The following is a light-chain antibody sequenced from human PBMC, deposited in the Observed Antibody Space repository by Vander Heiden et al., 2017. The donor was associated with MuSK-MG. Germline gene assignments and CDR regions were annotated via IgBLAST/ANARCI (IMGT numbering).Light chain of an antibody. J-gene: IGKJ2*01. CDR3: QQYGSSPYT. CDR1: QSVIRSY. V-gene: IGKV3-20*01. Sequence: EIVLTPSPGTLSLSPGERATLSCRASQSVIRSYLAWYQQKPGQAPRLLIYGPSSRATGIPDRFSGSGSGTDFTLTISRVEPEDFAVYFCQQYGSSPYTFGQGTKLEIK. CDR2: GPS.